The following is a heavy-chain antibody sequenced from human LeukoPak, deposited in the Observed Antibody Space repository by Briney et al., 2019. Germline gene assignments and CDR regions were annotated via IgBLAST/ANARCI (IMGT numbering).Heavy chain of an antibody. V-gene: IGHV4-38-2*01. CDR3: ARGRSVDY. D-gene: IGHD3-3*01. J-gene: IGHJ4*02. CDR1: GYSISSGYY. Sequence: SETLSLTCVVSGYSISSGYYWGWIRQPPGKGLEWIGSIYYSGSTYYNPSLKSRVTISVDTSKNRFSLRLSSVTAADTAVYYRARGRSVDYWGQGTLVTVSS. CDR2: IYYSGST.